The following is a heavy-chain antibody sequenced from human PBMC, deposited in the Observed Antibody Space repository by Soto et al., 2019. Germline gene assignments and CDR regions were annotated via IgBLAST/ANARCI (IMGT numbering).Heavy chain of an antibody. CDR1: GYTFTSYG. Sequence: QVQLVQSGAEVKKPGASVKVSCKASGYTFTSYGISWVRQAPGQGLEWMGWISACNDNTNYAQKLQGRVTMTTDTSTSTTYMELRSLRSDDTAVYYCARERPPWYCSSTNCHPRGGYGMDVWGQGTTVTVSS. D-gene: IGHD2-2*01. CDR2: ISACNDNT. V-gene: IGHV1-18*01. CDR3: ARERPPWYCSSTNCHPRGGYGMDV. J-gene: IGHJ6*02.